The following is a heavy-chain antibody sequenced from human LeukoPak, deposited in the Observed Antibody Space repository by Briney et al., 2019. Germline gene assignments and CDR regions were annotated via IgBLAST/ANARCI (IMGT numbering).Heavy chain of an antibody. J-gene: IGHJ2*01. CDR3: ARDLIASIPGSFDL. CDR2: INSDGSST. CDR1: GFTFSRYW. Sequence: GGSLRLSCAASGFTFSRYWMHWVRQAPGKGLLWVSRINSDGSSTYYADSVKGRFTISRDNSKSTLYLEMNSLRAEDTAVYYCARDLIASIPGSFDLWGRGTLVTVSS. V-gene: IGHV3-74*01. D-gene: IGHD3-22*01.